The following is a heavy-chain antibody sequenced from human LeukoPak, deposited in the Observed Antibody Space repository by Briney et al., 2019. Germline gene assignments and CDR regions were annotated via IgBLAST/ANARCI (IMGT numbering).Heavy chain of an antibody. CDR2: INAGNGNT. CDR1: GYTFTSYA. Sequence: GASVKVSCKAPGYTFTSYAMHWVRQAPGQRLEWMGWINAGNGNTKYSQKFQGRVTITRDTSASTAYMELSSLRSDDTAVYYCASSGSGGYDILTGYYKLDYWGQGTLVTVSS. CDR3: ASSGSGGYDILTGYYKLDY. D-gene: IGHD3-9*01. V-gene: IGHV1-3*01. J-gene: IGHJ4*02.